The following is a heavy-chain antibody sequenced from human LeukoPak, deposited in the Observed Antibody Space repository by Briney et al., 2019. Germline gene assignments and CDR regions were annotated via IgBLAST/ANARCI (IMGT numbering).Heavy chain of an antibody. J-gene: IGHJ5*02. Sequence: SETLSLTCAVSGGSISSGGYSWSWIRQPPGEGLEWIGYIYHSGSTYYNPSLKSRVTISVDRSKNQFSLKLSSVTAADTAVYYCARGRDDFWSGLPYNWFDPWGQGTLVTVSS. V-gene: IGHV4-30-2*01. CDR1: GGSISSGGYS. CDR3: ARGRDDFWSGLPYNWFDP. CDR2: IYHSGST. D-gene: IGHD3-3*01.